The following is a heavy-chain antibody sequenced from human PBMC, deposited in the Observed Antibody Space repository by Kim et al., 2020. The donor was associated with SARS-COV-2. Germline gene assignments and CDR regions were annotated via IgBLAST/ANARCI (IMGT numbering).Heavy chain of an antibody. CDR3: ARAYSTLASYFDY. Sequence: YTPSLKSRVTISVDTSKNQFSLKLSSVTAADTAVYYCARAYSTLASYFDYWGQGTLVTVSS. J-gene: IGHJ4*02. V-gene: IGHV4-34*01. D-gene: IGHD4-4*01.